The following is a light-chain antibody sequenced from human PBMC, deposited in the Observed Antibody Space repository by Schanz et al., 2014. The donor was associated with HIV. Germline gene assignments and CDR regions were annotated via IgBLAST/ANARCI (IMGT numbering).Light chain of an antibody. CDR2: SAS. Sequence: DIQLTQSPSFLSASVGDRVTISCRASQGISTYLAWYQQKPGKAPTLLIYSASTLQSGVPSRFSGSGSGTEFTLTISTLQPEDFAVYYCQQYNDWPPITFGQGTRLEIK. V-gene: IGKV1-9*01. CDR1: QGISTY. CDR3: QQYNDWPPIT. J-gene: IGKJ5*01.